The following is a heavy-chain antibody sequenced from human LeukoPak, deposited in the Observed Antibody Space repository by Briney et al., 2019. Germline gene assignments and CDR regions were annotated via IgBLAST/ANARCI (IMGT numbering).Heavy chain of an antibody. D-gene: IGHD5-12*01. CDR3: ARVSVSGYGYYYFDY. V-gene: IGHV4-59*01. Sequence: SETLSLTCTVSGGSIRSSYWSWIRQPAGKGLEWIGYMYYSGSTKYNPSLKSRVTMSVDTSQNQFSLKLSSVTAADTAVYHCARVSVSGYGYYYFDYWGQGTLVTVSS. CDR2: MYYSGST. CDR1: GGSIRSSY. J-gene: IGHJ4*02.